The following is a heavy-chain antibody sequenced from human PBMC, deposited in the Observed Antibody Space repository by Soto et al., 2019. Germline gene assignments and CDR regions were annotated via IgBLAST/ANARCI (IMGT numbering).Heavy chain of an antibody. Sequence: PSETLSLTCTVSGGSISSSSYYWGWIRQPPGKGLEWIGSIYYSGSTYYNPSLKSRVTISVDTSKNQFSLKLSSVTAADTAVYYXXRHRXXXTNGVCXKXIDYXGQGTLVTVSS. V-gene: IGHV4-39*01. D-gene: IGHD2-8*01. J-gene: IGHJ4*02. CDR1: GGSISSSSYY. CDR2: IYYSGST. CDR3: XRHRXXXTNGVCXKXIDY.